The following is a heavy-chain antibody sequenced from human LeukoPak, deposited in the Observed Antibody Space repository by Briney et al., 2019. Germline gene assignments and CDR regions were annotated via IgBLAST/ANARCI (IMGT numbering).Heavy chain of an antibody. J-gene: IGHJ6*03. D-gene: IGHD3-16*01. CDR1: GFTFSSYA. V-gene: IGHV3-30-3*01. Sequence: PGRSLRLSCAASGFTFSSYAMHWVRQAPGKGLEWVAVISYDGSNKYYADSVKGRFTISRDNSKNTLYLQMNSLRAEDTAVYYCARDRGLGYMDVWGKGTTVTVSS. CDR2: ISYDGSNK. CDR3: ARDRGLGYMDV.